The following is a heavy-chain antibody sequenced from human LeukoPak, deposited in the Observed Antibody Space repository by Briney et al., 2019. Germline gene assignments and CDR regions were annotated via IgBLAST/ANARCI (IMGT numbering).Heavy chain of an antibody. CDR2: INNDGDNT. Sequence: GGSLRLSCAASGFTFRTYAMSWVRQTPGKGLEWVSAINNDGDNTYYADSVKGRFSVSRDNSKNTLHLQMNSLRAEDTAVYYCAKRLAMTGTYHFDYWGQGTLVTVSS. V-gene: IGHV3-23*01. J-gene: IGHJ4*02. CDR3: AKRLAMTGTYHFDY. D-gene: IGHD6-19*01. CDR1: GFTFRTYA.